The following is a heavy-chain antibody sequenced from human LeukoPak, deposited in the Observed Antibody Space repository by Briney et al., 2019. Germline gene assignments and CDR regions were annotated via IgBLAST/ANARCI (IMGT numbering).Heavy chain of an antibody. Sequence: ASVKVSCKASGYTFTGYYMHWVRQAPGQGLEGMGWINPNSGGTNYAQKFQGRVTMTRDTSISTAYMELSRLRSDDTAVYYCASGYDILTGYPFDYWGQGTLVTVSS. CDR2: INPNSGGT. CDR1: GYTFTGYY. CDR3: ASGYDILTGYPFDY. J-gene: IGHJ4*02. V-gene: IGHV1-2*02. D-gene: IGHD3-9*01.